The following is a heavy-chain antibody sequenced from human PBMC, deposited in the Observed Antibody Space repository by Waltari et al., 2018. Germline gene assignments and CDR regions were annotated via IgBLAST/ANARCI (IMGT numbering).Heavy chain of an antibody. CDR1: GYTFMDYF. J-gene: IGHJ5*02. CDR3: ARRRGSYLANWFDT. CDR2: IDPEDGET. V-gene: IGHV1-69-2*01. Sequence: EVELVQSGAEVKKPGATVKISCKASGYTFMDYFMHWVQQAPGKGLEWMGRIDPEDGETVYSEKFQSRVTLTRNSSISTAYMELSSLRSDDTAVYYCARRRGSYLANWFDTWGQGTLVTVSS. D-gene: IGHD1-26*01.